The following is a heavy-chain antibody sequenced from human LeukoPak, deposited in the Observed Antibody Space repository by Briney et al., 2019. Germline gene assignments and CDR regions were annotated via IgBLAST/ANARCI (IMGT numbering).Heavy chain of an antibody. CDR3: AKDQAPGLFDAFDI. CDR2: IRYDGSNK. CDR1: GFTFSSYG. Sequence: GGSLRLSCAASGFTFSSYGMHWVRQAPGKGLEWVAFIRYDGSNKYYADSVKGRFTISRDNSKNTLYLQMYSLRAEDTAVYYCAKDQAPGLFDAFDIWGQGTMVTVSS. V-gene: IGHV3-30*02. D-gene: IGHD3/OR15-3a*01. J-gene: IGHJ3*02.